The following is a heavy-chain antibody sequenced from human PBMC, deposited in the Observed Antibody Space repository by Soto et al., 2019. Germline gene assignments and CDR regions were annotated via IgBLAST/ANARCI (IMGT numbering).Heavy chain of an antibody. J-gene: IGHJ6*02. Sequence: LRLSCRGSGFCFGDYAINWFRQSPGKALECVDFIRSKVYGGTIEYAASEKGSFSISSDDSTTIAYLQMNSLRTDDTAAYYCTRDGVQIPECDYRYYCFDVWGPGTTVTVSS. CDR3: TRDGVQIPECDYRYYCFDV. V-gene: IGHV3-49*03. CDR2: IRSKVYGGTI. CDR1: GFCFGDYA. D-gene: IGHD3-10*01.